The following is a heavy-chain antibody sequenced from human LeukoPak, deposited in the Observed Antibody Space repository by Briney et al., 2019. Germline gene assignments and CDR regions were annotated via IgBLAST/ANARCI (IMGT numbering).Heavy chain of an antibody. CDR2: IYSAGGT. CDR1: GFTVSSNY. J-gene: IGHJ4*02. Sequence: PGGSLRLSCAASGFTVSSNYMTWVRQAPGKGLEWVSLIYSAGGTYYTDSVKGRFTISRHSSKNTLYLQMNSLRAEDTAVYYCASGDYYDSPSAKGYWGQGTLVTVSS. V-gene: IGHV3-53*01. CDR3: ASGDYYDSPSAKGY. D-gene: IGHD3-22*01.